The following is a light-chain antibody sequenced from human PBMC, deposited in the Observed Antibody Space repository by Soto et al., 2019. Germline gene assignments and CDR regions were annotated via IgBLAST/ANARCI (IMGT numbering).Light chain of an antibody. CDR3: QHFSGFSRT. CDR1: QSISGW. J-gene: IGKJ1*01. V-gene: IGKV1-5*01. Sequence: DIQMTQSPSTLSASVGDRVTITCPASQSISGWLAWYQQKPGQAPKLLIYNAFILESGVPSRFSGSGSGTEFTLTISTLQPDDFATYFCQHFSGFSRTFGQGTKVEIK. CDR2: NAF.